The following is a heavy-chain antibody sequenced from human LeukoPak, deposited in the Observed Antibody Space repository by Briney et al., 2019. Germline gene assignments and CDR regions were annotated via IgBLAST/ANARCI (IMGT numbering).Heavy chain of an antibody. Sequence: GGSLRLSCAASGFTFSSYSMNWVRQAPGKGPEWVSSISSSSSYIYYADSVKGRLTIYRDSAKNSLYLQMNSLRAENTAVYYCARDVGGAGMMIPGTYDSRRKGWFDPWGQGTLVTVSS. D-gene: IGHD3-22*01. CDR2: ISSSSSYI. CDR1: GFTFSSYS. J-gene: IGHJ5*02. CDR3: ARDVGGAGMMIPGTYDSRRKGWFDP. V-gene: IGHV3-21*01.